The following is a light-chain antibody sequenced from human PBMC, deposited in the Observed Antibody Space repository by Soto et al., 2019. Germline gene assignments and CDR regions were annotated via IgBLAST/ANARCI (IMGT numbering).Light chain of an antibody. CDR2: SNN. CDR1: SSNIGSNY. CDR3: AAWDDNMSAV. J-gene: IGLJ2*01. V-gene: IGLV1-47*02. Sequence: QSVLTQPPSASGTPGQRVTISCSGSSSNIGSNYVYWYQQLPGTAPKLLIYSNNQRPSGVPDRFSGSKSGTSASLAISGLRSEDEAAYYCAAWDDNMSAVFGGGTKLTVL.